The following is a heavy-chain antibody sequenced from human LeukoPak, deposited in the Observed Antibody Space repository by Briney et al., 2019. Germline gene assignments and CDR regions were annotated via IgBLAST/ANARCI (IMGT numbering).Heavy chain of an antibody. CDR3: ARGGCSGSTCRGVAFDI. J-gene: IGHJ3*02. Sequence: PGWSLRLSCAASGVTFSSFAVSWVGQAPRKGLHWVSIIRGSGGSTYHTDSLKGRFTISRDNSKNMVFLQMNSLRDEDTALYHCARGGCSGSTCRGVAFDIWGQGTMVTVSS. V-gene: IGHV3-23*01. CDR2: IRGSGGST. CDR1: GVTFSSFA. D-gene: IGHD2-15*01.